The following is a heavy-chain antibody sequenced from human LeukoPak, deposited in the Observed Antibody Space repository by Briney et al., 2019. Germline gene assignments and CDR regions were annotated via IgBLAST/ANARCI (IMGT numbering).Heavy chain of an antibody. CDR3: ARDYYGSGRYYKGSGFLY. Sequence: PGGSLRLSCAASGFTFSSYSMNWVRQAPGQGLEWVSSISSSSSYIYHADSATGRVTISRNNAKNSLYLQMNSLRAEDTAVYYCARDYYGSGRYYKGSGFLYWGQGTLVTVSS. CDR1: GFTFSSYS. J-gene: IGHJ4*02. CDR2: ISSSSSYI. D-gene: IGHD3-10*01. V-gene: IGHV3-21*01.